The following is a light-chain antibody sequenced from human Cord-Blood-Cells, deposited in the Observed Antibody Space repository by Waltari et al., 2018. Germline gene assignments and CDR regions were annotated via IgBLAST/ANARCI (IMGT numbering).Light chain of an antibody. Sequence: EIVMTQYPATLSVSPGESATLSCRASQSVRSNLAWYQQKPGQAPRLLIYGASTRATGIPARFSGSGSGTEFTLTISSLQSEDFAVYYCQQYNNWPLTFGGGTKVEIK. J-gene: IGKJ4*01. V-gene: IGKV3-15*01. CDR3: QQYNNWPLT. CDR1: QSVRSN. CDR2: GAS.